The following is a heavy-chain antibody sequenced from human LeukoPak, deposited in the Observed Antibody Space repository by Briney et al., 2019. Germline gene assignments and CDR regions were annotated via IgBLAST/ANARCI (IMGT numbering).Heavy chain of an antibody. CDR1: GGSNSSYY. J-gene: IGHJ6*02. D-gene: IGHD3-3*01. CDR2: IYYSGST. Sequence: SETLSLTCTVSGGSNSSYYWSWIRQPPGKGLEWIGYIYYSGSTNYNPSLKSRVTISVDTSKNQFSLKLSSVTAADTAVYYCASSRYYDFWSGYLDIDYYYYGMDVWGQGTTVTVSS. CDR3: ASSRYYDFWSGYLDIDYYYYGMDV. V-gene: IGHV4-59*01.